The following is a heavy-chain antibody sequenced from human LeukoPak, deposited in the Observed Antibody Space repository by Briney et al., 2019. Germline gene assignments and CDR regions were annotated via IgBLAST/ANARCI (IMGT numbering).Heavy chain of an antibody. CDR3: AKADYAYFYMDV. J-gene: IGHJ6*03. V-gene: IGHV1-69*06. CDR1: GGTFSYYA. CDR2: IIPIFGAT. Sequence: ASVKVSCKASGGTFSYYAITWLRQPPGQGLEWMGRIIPIFGATNYAQKFQGRITITADNSTATAFMELSNLRSEDTGLYYCAKADYAYFYMDVWGTGTTVSVSS. D-gene: IGHD3-16*01.